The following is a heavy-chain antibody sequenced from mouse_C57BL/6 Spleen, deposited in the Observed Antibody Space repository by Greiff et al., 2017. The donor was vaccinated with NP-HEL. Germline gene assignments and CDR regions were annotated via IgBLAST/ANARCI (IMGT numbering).Heavy chain of an antibody. V-gene: IGHV1-81*01. D-gene: IGHD3-2*02. Sequence: QVQLQQSGAQLARPGASVKLSCKASGYTFTSYGISWVKQRTGQGLEWIGEIYPRSGNTYYNEKFKGKATLTADKSSSTAYMELRSLTSEDSAVYFCARSTAQAERCFDYWGQGTTLTVSS. CDR1: GYTFTSYG. J-gene: IGHJ2*01. CDR2: IYPRSGNT. CDR3: ARSTAQAERCFDY.